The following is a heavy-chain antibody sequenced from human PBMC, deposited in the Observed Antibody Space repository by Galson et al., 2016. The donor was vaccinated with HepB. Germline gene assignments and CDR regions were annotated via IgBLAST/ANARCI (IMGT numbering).Heavy chain of an antibody. J-gene: IGHJ6*04. Sequence: SVKVSCKASGYPFIGFYMHWVRQAPGQGLEWMGSINPKSGDTTYAQKFQGRVTLTRDTSISTGYMQLSSLRLDDTAVYYCARADPPSRAPDTLYGLGVWGEGTTVTASS. CDR2: INPKSGDT. CDR1: GYPFIGFY. D-gene: IGHD2-2*02. CDR3: ARADPPSRAPDTLYGLGV. V-gene: IGHV1-2*02.